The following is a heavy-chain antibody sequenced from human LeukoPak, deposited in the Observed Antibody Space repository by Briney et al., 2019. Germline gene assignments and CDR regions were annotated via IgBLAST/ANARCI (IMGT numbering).Heavy chain of an antibody. CDR3: ARDTMRDGYNYGAFDI. V-gene: IGHV4-30-4*02. CDR2: IYYSGTT. D-gene: IGHD5-24*01. J-gene: IGHJ3*02. Sequence: SETLSLTCTVSGDSISSGDHYWSWIRQPPGKGLEWIGYIYYSGTTYYNPSLKSRVTISVDTSKNQFSLKLSSVTAADTAVYYCARDTMRDGYNYGAFDIWGQGTMVTVSS. CDR1: GDSISSGDHY.